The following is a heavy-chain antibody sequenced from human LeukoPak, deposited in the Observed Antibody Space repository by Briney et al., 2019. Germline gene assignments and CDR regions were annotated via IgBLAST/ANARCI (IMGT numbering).Heavy chain of an antibody. J-gene: IGHJ4*02. CDR3: ARYGGNSLNFDY. CDR2: IYYSGST. D-gene: IGHD4-23*01. V-gene: IGHV4-59*01. Sequence: PSETLSLTCTVSGGSISSYYWSWIRQPPGQGLEWIGYIYYSGSTNYNPSLKSRVTISVDTSKNQFSLKLSSVTAADTAVYYCARYGGNSLNFDYWGQGTLVTVSS. CDR1: GGSISSYY.